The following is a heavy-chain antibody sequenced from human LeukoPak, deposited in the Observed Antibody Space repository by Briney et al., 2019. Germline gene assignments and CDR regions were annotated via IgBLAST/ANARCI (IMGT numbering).Heavy chain of an antibody. Sequence: ASVKVSCKASGGTFSSYAISWVRQAPGQGLEWMGRIIPILGIANYAQKFQGRVTITADKSTSTAYMELSSLRSEDTAVYYCARVYNYYDSSGYSSHWGQGTLVTVSS. CDR3: ARVYNYYDSSGYSSH. V-gene: IGHV1-69*04. D-gene: IGHD3-22*01. CDR2: IIPILGIA. CDR1: GGTFSSYA. J-gene: IGHJ4*02.